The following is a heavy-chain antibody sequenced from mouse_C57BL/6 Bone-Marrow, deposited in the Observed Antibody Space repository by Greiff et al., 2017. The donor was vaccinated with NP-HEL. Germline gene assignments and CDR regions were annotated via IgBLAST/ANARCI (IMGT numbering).Heavy chain of an antibody. J-gene: IGHJ3*01. CDR1: GYAFSSSW. Sequence: VKLMESGPELVKPGASVKISCKASGYAFSSSWMNWVKQRPGKGLEWIGRIYPGDGDTNYNGKFKGKATLTADKSSSTAYMQLSSLTSEDSAVYFCASDYYGRGFAYWGQGTLVTVSA. V-gene: IGHV1-82*01. CDR3: ASDYYGRGFAY. CDR2: IYPGDGDT. D-gene: IGHD1-1*01.